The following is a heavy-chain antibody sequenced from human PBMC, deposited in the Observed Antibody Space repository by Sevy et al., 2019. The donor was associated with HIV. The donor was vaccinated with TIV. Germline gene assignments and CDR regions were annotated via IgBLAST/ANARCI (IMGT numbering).Heavy chain of an antibody. V-gene: IGHV3-15*01. CDR3: AIDHRRDGMIVVPFEK. D-gene: IGHD3-22*01. Sequence: GGSLRLSCAASGLSFSNAWMAWVRQAPGKGLEWVGRIRSETGGGTTDFAAFPKGKFTISRDDPKNTLYLQMNSLKTEDTAVYYCAIDHRRDGMIVVPFEKWGLGTLVTVSS. CDR2: IRSETGGGTT. CDR1: GLSFSNAW. J-gene: IGHJ4*02.